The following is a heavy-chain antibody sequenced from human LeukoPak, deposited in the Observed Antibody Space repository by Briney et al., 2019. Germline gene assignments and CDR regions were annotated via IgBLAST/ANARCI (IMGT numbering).Heavy chain of an antibody. CDR3: ARAPGTAMVDDAFDI. CDR2: VYYSGST. J-gene: IGHJ3*02. D-gene: IGHD5-18*01. Sequence: SETLSLTCTVSGGSISSYYWSWIRQPPGKGLEWIGYVYYSGSTNYNPSLKSRVTISVDTSKNQFSLKLSSVTAADTAVYYCARAPGTAMVDDAFDIWGQGTMVTVSS. V-gene: IGHV4-59*01. CDR1: GGSISSYY.